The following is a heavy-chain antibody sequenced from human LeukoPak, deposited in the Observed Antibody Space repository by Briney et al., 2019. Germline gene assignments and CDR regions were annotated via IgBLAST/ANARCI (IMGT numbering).Heavy chain of an antibody. J-gene: IGHJ6*03. Sequence: SETLSLTCTVSGGSISSYYWSWIRQPAGKGLEWIGRIYTSGSTNYNPSLKSRVTMSVDTSKNQFSLKLSSVTAADTAVYYCARDGFWSGYYTDYYYYYMDVWGKGTTVTVSS. CDR2: IYTSGST. CDR1: GGSISSYY. CDR3: ARDGFWSGYYTDYYYYYMDV. D-gene: IGHD3-3*01. V-gene: IGHV4-4*07.